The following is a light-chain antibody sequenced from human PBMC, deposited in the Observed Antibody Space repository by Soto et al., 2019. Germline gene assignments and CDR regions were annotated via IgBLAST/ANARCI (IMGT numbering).Light chain of an antibody. CDR2: DAS. CDR1: QSVGDF. Sequence: EIVLTQSPATLSLSPGEGATLSCKASQSVGDFLGWYQQKPGQAPRLLIYDASNRATGIPARFTGSGSGKDFILSISSLEPEDSAVYYCQQRSNWPANFGQGTRLEIK. V-gene: IGKV3-11*01. CDR3: QQRSNWPAN. J-gene: IGKJ5*01.